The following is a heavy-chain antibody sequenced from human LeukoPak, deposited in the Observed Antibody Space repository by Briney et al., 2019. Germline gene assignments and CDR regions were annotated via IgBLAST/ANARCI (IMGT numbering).Heavy chain of an antibody. Sequence: GGSLRLSCAASGFTFSSYWMHWVRQAPGKGLVWVSRINGDESATSYADSVKGRFTISRDNAKNTLYLQMNNLRAEDTAVYYCAKDCTVTTDWYFDLWGRGTLVTVSS. V-gene: IGHV3-74*01. CDR2: INGDESAT. J-gene: IGHJ2*01. D-gene: IGHD4-17*01. CDR1: GFTFSSYW. CDR3: AKDCTVTTDWYFDL.